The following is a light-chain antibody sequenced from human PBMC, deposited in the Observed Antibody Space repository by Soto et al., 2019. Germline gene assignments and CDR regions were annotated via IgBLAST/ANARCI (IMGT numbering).Light chain of an antibody. Sequence: EIVLTQSPATLSLSPGERATLSCRASQYITIYLAWYQQKPGQAPRLLIYDISSRATGIPDRFSGSVSGTDFTLTITRLEPEDFAVFYCQQYGSSEIIFGQGTRLEIK. CDR2: DIS. CDR3: QQYGSSEII. CDR1: QYITIY. V-gene: IGKV3-20*01. J-gene: IGKJ5*01.